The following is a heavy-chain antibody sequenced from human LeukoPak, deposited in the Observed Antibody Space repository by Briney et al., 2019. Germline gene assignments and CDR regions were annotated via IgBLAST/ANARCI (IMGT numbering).Heavy chain of an antibody. CDR3: ARQSPGGWFDP. V-gene: IGHV3-74*01. CDR2: INSDGSST. J-gene: IGHJ5*02. Sequence: GGSLRLSCAASGFTFSSYWMHWVRQAPGKGLVWVSRINSDGSSTNYADSVKGRFTISRDNSKNTVYLQMNSLRAEDTAVYYCARQSPGGWFDPWGQGTLVTVSS. CDR1: GFTFSSYW. D-gene: IGHD3-16*01.